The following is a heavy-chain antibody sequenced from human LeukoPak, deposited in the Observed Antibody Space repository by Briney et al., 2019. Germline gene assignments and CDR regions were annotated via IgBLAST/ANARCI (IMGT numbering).Heavy chain of an antibody. D-gene: IGHD3-10*01. CDR1: GFTFSSYA. CDR3: ANSRGHGSGNL. Sequence: GGSLRLSCAASGFTFSSYAMSWVRQAPGKGLEWVSAISGSGGSTYYADSVKGRFTISRDNSKNTLYLQMNSLRAEDTAVYYCANSRGHGSGNLWGQGTLVTVSS. V-gene: IGHV3-23*01. J-gene: IGHJ5*02. CDR2: ISGSGGST.